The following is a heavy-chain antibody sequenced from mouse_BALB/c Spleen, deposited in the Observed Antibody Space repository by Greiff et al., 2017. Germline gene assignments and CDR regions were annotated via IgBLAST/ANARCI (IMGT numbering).Heavy chain of an antibody. D-gene: IGHD2-4*01. CDR1: GFNIKDTY. J-gene: IGHJ4*01. CDR2: IDPANGNT. Sequence: VQLKESGAELVKPGASVKLSCTASGFNIKDTYMHWVKQRPEQGLEWIGRIDPANGNTKYDPKFQGKATITADTSSNTAYLQLSSLTSEDTAVYYCARSSMITTGAPYYYAMDYWGQGTSVTVSS. V-gene: IGHV14-3*02. CDR3: ARSSMITTGAPYYYAMDY.